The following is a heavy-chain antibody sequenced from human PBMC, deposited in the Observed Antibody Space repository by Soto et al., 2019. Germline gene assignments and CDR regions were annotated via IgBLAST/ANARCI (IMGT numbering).Heavy chain of an antibody. D-gene: IGHD2-2*01. CDR3: ARNSLPAAIDYFDL. J-gene: IGHJ4*02. CDR2: IIPIFGTA. V-gene: IGHV1-69*01. Sequence: QVQLVQSGAEVKKPGSSVKVSCKVSGAFLGAYGISWVRQALGKGLEWVGGIIPIFGTANYAQKFQGRVTVTADESTSTAFMELSSLRSEDTAVYYCARNSLPAAIDYFDLWGQGTLVTVSS. CDR1: GAFLGAYG.